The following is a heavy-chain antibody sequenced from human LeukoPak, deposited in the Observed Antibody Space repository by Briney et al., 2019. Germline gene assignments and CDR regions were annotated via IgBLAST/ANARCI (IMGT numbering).Heavy chain of an antibody. CDR1: GFSFSVFW. CDR2: ISGSGGST. Sequence: PGGSLRLSCAASGFSFSVFWMSWVRQAPGKGLEWVSAISGSGGSTYYADSVKGRFTISRDNSKNTLYLQMNSLRAEDTAVYYCAKDIGYGDYGGFDYWGQGTLVTVSS. J-gene: IGHJ4*02. CDR3: AKDIGYGDYGGFDY. V-gene: IGHV3-23*01. D-gene: IGHD4-17*01.